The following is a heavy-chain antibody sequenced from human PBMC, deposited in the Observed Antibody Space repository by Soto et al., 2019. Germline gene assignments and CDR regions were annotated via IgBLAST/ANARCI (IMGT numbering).Heavy chain of an antibody. Sequence: GESLKISCKGSGYSFTSYWISWVRQMPGKGLEWMGRIDPSDSYTNYSPSFQGHVTISADKSISTACLQWSSLKASDTAMYYCARQRAMVHYYYYGMDVWGQGTTVTVSS. CDR2: IDPSDSYT. CDR3: ARQRAMVHYYYYGMDV. CDR1: GYSFTSYW. J-gene: IGHJ6*02. V-gene: IGHV5-10-1*01. D-gene: IGHD5-18*01.